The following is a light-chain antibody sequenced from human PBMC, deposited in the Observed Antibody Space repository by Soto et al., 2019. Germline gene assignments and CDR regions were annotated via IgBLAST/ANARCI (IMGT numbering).Light chain of an antibody. CDR1: QSVSSSY. V-gene: IGKV3-20*01. CDR2: GAS. J-gene: IGKJ1*01. Sequence: EIVLTQSPGTLSLSPGERATLSCRASQSVSSSYLAWYQQKPGQAPRLLIYGASSRATGIPDRFSGSGSGTDFTLTSIRLEPEDVAVYYCQQYGSSPRTFGQGTKVEIK. CDR3: QQYGSSPRT.